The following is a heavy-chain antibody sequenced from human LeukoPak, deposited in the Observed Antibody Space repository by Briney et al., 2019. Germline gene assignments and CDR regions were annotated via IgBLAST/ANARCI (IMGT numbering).Heavy chain of an antibody. J-gene: IGHJ4*02. D-gene: IGHD3-10*01. CDR3: AKGLAFYASGNYFDH. Sequence: GGSLRLSCGASGFTFSNFAFSWVRHAPGKGLEWVSSISGRGDTSYYADSVKGRFRVSRDNSKNTLSLHMNSLRVEDTAVYYCAKGLAFYASGNYFDHWGRGTLVTVSS. CDR2: ISGRGDTS. CDR1: GFTFSNFA. V-gene: IGHV3-23*01.